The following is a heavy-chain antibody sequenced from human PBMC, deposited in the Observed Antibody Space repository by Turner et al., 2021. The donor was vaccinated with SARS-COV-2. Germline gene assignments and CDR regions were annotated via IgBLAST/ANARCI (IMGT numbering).Heavy chain of an antibody. V-gene: IGHV3-66*01. CDR3: ARGEIRGVTGDY. CDR1: GFTVSNNY. J-gene: IGHJ4*02. Sequence: EMQLVRSGGGLVQPGGSLSISFTASGFTVSNNYMSWVRQGPGKVLELVSFIYSGGTTKYADSVKGRFTISRDNSKNTLYLQMNSLRAEDTAVYYCARGEIRGVTGDYWGRGTLVTVSS. CDR2: IYSGGTT. D-gene: IGHD3-10*01.